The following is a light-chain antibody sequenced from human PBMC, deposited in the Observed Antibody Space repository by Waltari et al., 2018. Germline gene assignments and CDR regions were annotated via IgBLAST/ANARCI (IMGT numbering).Light chain of an antibody. CDR1: QSVNSY. Sequence: EIVLTQSPATLSLSPEERATLSCRSSQSVNSYLSWYQHKPRQAPSLLIYDAANRATGIPARFIGSGSGTDFTLTISSLEPDDFALYYCQQRFTWPSITFRQGTRLEIK. J-gene: IGKJ5*01. CDR3: QQRFTWPSIT. CDR2: DAA. V-gene: IGKV3-11*01.